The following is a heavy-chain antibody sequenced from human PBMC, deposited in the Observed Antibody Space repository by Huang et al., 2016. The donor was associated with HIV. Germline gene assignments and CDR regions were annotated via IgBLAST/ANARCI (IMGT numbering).Heavy chain of an antibody. Sequence: QLQLQESGPGLVKPSETLSLTCTVSGGSISSSSYYGGWIRQSPGKGLEWIGSNYYIGSGYYNPLLESRVTMSVDRSSNQFSLKMHSVTAADTAVYYCASRTTVTTTSNYHYFYMDVWGKGTTVSVSS. CDR2: NYYIGSG. D-gene: IGHD4-17*01. V-gene: IGHV4-39*01. CDR1: GGSISSSSYY. CDR3: ASRTTVTTTSNYHYFYMDV. J-gene: IGHJ6*03.